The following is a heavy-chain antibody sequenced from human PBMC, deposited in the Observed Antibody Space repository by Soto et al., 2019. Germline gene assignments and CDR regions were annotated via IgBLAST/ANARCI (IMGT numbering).Heavy chain of an antibody. J-gene: IGHJ4*02. V-gene: IGHV3-33*01. Sequence: AGGSLRLSCAASGFTFSSYGMHWVRQAPGKGLEWVAVIWYDGSNKYYADSVKGRFTISRDNSKNTLCLQMNSLRAEDTAVYYCARDLYYYDSSGYYTPHYWGQGTLVTVSS. D-gene: IGHD3-22*01. CDR3: ARDLYYYDSSGYYTPHY. CDR2: IWYDGSNK. CDR1: GFTFSSYG.